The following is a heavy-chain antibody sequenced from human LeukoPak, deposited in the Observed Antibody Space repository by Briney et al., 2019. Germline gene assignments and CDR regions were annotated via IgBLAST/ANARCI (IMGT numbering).Heavy chain of an antibody. D-gene: IGHD1-1*01. Sequence: SVTVSCKAPGYTFSSYGFSWVRQAPGQGLEWMGWINAYNGNTNYAQNLQGRVTMTTDTSTSTAYMELRSLRSDDTAVYYCARRQGTTLNFDYWGQGTLIADSS. CDR2: INAYNGNT. CDR1: GYTFSSYG. J-gene: IGHJ4*02. CDR3: ARRQGTTLNFDY. V-gene: IGHV1-18*01.